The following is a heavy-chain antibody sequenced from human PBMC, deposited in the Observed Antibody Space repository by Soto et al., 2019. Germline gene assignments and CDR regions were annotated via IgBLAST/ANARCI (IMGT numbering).Heavy chain of an antibody. D-gene: IGHD4-17*01. CDR3: VRQGIDYLHGLVDV. V-gene: IGHV4-59*08. CDR1: SGPDRSHN. J-gene: IGHJ6*02. CDR2: VYYTGDT. Sequence: QVQLQQSGPRLVKPSETLSLTCTVSSGPDRSHNWGWIRQPPGRGLEWIGYVYYTGDTAYNPSLRGPFTISADTSTNAISLPLHSVPAADTAVYYCVRQGIDYLHGLVDVWGQGTTVSVSS.